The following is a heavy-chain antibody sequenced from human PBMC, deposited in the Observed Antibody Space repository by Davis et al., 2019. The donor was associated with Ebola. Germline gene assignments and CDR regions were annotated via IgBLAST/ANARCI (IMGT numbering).Heavy chain of an antibody. CDR1: GFTFNYYA. Sequence: PGGSLRLSCAASGFTFNYYAMHWVRQAPGKGLEYVSGISRNGDSTYYGNSVKGRFIISRDNSENTLYLQMGRLRAEDTAVYYCARVSRKISTGWYRFDAFDIWGQGTLVTVSS. V-gene: IGHV3-64*01. D-gene: IGHD6-19*01. CDR3: ARVSRKISTGWYRFDAFDI. CDR2: ISRNGDST. J-gene: IGHJ3*02.